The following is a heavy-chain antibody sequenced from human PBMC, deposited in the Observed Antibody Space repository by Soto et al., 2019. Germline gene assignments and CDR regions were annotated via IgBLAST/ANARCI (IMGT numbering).Heavy chain of an antibody. J-gene: IGHJ4*02. D-gene: IGHD3-22*01. V-gene: IGHV3-53*01. CDR2: IYSGGAT. CDR1: GCSVSSSH. Sequence: PGGSLRLSCAASGCSVSSSHMIWVRQAPGKGLEWVSVIYSGGATYYAVSVKGRVTISRDNAKNSLYLQMNSLRAEDTAVYYCARETNYYDSSGFFDYWGQGTLVTVSS. CDR3: ARETNYYDSSGFFDY.